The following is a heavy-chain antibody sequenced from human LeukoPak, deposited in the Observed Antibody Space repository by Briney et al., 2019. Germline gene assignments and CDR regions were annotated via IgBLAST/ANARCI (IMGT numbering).Heavy chain of an antibody. CDR2: LSSSSSYI. J-gene: IGHJ4*02. D-gene: IGHD3-9*01. CDR1: GFTFSSYS. Sequence: GGSLRLPCAASGFTFSSYSMNWVRQAPGKGLEWVSSLSSSSSYIYYADSVKGRFTISRDNAKNSLYLQMNSLRAEDTAVYYCAREPLIYDILTGYYLGYYFDYWGQGTLVTVSS. CDR3: AREPLIYDILTGYYLGYYFDY. V-gene: IGHV3-21*01.